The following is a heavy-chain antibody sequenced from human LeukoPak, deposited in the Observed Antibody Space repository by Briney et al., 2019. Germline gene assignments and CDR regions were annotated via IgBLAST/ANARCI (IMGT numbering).Heavy chain of an antibody. V-gene: IGHV3-30*02. D-gene: IGHD2-21*01. J-gene: IGHJ4*02. CDR3: AKDIMAIPRYYFDY. CDR2: IRFDGVDK. CDR1: AFTFSAYG. Sequence: SWGSLRLSCAASAFTFSAYGMHWVRQTPGKGLEWVAFIRFDGVDKYYADSVKGRFTISRDNSKNTPYLQMNSLRAEDTAVYYCAKDIMAIPRYYFDYWGQGTLVTVSS.